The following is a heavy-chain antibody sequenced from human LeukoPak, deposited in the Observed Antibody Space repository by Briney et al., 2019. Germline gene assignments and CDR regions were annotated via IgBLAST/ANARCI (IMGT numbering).Heavy chain of an antibody. V-gene: IGHV3-23*01. CDR3: AKDGTIFGVGGTFIDY. CDR1: GFTFSSYA. CDR2: ISGSSGST. D-gene: IGHD3-3*01. Sequence: GGSLRLSCAASGFTFSSYAMSWVRQAPGKGLEWVSAISGSSGSTYYADSVKGRFTISRDNSKNTLYLQMNSLRAEDTAVYYCAKDGTIFGVGGTFIDYWGQGTLVTVSS. J-gene: IGHJ4*02.